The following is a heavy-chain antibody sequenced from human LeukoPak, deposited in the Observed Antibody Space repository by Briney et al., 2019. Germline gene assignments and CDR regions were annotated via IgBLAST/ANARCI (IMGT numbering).Heavy chain of an antibody. CDR3: ARDLVGSAISYSSGAWDY. Sequence: SVKVSCKASGGTFSNYSISWVRQAPGQGLEWMGGIIPLFGSADYAQKFQGRVTFTADESTSTAYMELSSLRPEDTAVYYCARDLVGSAISYSSGAWDYWGQGTLVTVSS. CDR1: GGTFSNYS. CDR2: IIPLFGSA. D-gene: IGHD3-10*01. J-gene: IGHJ4*02. V-gene: IGHV1-69*01.